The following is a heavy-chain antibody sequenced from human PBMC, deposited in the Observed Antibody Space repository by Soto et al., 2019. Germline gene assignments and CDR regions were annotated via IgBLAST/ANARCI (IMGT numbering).Heavy chain of an antibody. V-gene: IGHV3-21*01. CDR1: GFTFSSYS. D-gene: IGHD6-6*01. J-gene: IGHJ6*02. CDR3: ARKETGDSSSYYYYGMDV. Sequence: LRLSCAASGFTFSSYSMNWVRQAPGKGLEWVSSISSSSSYIYYADSVKGRFTISRDNAKNSLYLQMNSLRAEDTAVYYCARKETGDSSSYYYYGMDVWGQGTTVTVSS. CDR2: ISSSSSYI.